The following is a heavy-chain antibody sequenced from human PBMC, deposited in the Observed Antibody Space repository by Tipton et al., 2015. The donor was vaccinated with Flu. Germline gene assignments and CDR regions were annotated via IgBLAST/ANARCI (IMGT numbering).Heavy chain of an antibody. V-gene: IGHV4-38-2*02. Sequence: TLSLTCTVSGYSISGGYYWGWIRQPPGKGLGWIGSIFHGGSTYYNPSLKSRVTISVDTSKNQFSLKLTYVTAADTAVYYCVRGGGSSSGRWVDPWGRGTLVTVSS. CDR2: IFHGGST. CDR3: VRGGGSSSGRWVDP. CDR1: GYSISGGYY. D-gene: IGHD3-10*01. J-gene: IGHJ5*02.